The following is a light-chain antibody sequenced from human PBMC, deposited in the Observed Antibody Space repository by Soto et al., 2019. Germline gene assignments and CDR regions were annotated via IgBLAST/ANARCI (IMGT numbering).Light chain of an antibody. J-gene: IGLJ2*01. CDR3: QSYDSSLSGSTGL. CDR2: GNS. Sequence: QSVLTQPPSVSGAPGQRVTISCTGSSSNIGAGYDVHWYQQLPGTAPKLLIYGNSNRPSGVPDRFSGSKSGTSASLAITGLQAEDEADYYCQSYDSSLSGSTGLFGGGTKVTV. CDR1: SSNIGAGYD. V-gene: IGLV1-40*01.